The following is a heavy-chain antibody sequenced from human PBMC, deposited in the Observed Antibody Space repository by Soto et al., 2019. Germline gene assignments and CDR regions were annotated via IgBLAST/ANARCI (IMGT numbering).Heavy chain of an antibody. J-gene: IGHJ2*01. CDR2: INSDGSST. Sequence: GGSLRLSCAASGFTFSSYWMHWVRQAPGKGLVWVSRINSDGSSTSYADSVKGRFTISRDNAKNTLYLQMNSLRAEDTVVYYCARDPGGSYWYFDLWGRGTLVTVSS. CDR1: GFTFSSYW. D-gene: IGHD1-26*01. CDR3: ARDPGGSYWYFDL. V-gene: IGHV3-74*01.